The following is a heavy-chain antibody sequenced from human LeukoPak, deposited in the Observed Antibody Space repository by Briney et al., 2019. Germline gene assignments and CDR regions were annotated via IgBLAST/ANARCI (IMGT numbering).Heavy chain of an antibody. CDR2: ISGSGGRT. CDR3: AKGGAMADKYYQE. V-gene: IGHV3-23*01. D-gene: IGHD6-19*01. J-gene: IGHJ1*01. Sequence: GGSLRLSCAASGFTFSSYAMSWVRQAPGKGLEWVSAISGSGGRTFYADSVKGRFTISRDNSKNTLYLQMNSLRAEDTAVYYCAKGGAMADKYYQEWGQGTLVTVSS. CDR1: GFTFSSYA.